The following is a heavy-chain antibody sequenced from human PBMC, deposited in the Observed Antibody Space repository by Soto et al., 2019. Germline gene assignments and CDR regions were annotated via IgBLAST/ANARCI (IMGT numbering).Heavy chain of an antibody. V-gene: IGHV3-72*01. D-gene: IGHD3-10*01. J-gene: IGHJ4*02. CDR1: GITFSDHD. Sequence: EVQLVESGGGLVQPGGSLRLSCATSGITFSDHDMDWVRKAPGKGLEWLGGCRSRADNYATDYAASVKGRFTFSRDDSKSSLSLQMRSLKTGDTAMYYCVLWVRGLINYWGQGTLVTVSS. CDR3: VLWVRGLINY. CDR2: CRSRADNYAT.